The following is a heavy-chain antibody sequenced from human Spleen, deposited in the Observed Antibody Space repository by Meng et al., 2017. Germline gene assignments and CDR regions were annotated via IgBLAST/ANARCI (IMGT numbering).Heavy chain of an antibody. V-gene: IGHV3-20*04. J-gene: IGHJ4*02. D-gene: IGHD2-15*01. Sequence: GESLKISCTASGFTFDNYALSWVRQAPGKGLEWVSGCNWNGVVTSYADFVKGRFTIYRDNAKNSLYLQMNSLSAEDTALYYCAKDLWLLPTRGFDYWGQGTLVTVSS. CDR3: AKDLWLLPTRGFDY. CDR2: CNWNGVVT. CDR1: GFTFDNYA.